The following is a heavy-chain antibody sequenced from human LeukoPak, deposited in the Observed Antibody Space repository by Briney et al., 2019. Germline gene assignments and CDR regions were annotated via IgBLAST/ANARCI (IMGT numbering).Heavy chain of an antibody. D-gene: IGHD3-22*01. CDR1: GGSISSGGYY. V-gene: IGHV4-31*03. Sequence: SETLSLTCTVSGGSISSGGYYWSWIRQHPGKGLEWIGYIYYSGSTYYNPSLKSRVTISVDTSKNQFSLKLSSVTAADTAVYYCARGVQENYYDSSGYYYVYAFDIWGQGTMVTVSS. CDR3: ARGVQENYYDSSGYYYVYAFDI. CDR2: IYYSGST. J-gene: IGHJ3*02.